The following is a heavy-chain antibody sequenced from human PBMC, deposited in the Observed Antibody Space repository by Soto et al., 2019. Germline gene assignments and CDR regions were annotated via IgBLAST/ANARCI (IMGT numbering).Heavy chain of an antibody. CDR1: GGSISSYY. V-gene: IGHV4-59*08. J-gene: IGHJ3*01. CDR3: GRRWGDTFDF. CDR2: IYYSGST. Sequence: SETLSLTCTVSGGSISSYYWSWIRQPPGKGLEWIGYIYYSGSTNYNPSLKSRVIISVDTSKNQFSLKLSSVTAADTAVYYYGRRWGDTFDFGGQGKMVTVS. D-gene: IGHD3-16*01.